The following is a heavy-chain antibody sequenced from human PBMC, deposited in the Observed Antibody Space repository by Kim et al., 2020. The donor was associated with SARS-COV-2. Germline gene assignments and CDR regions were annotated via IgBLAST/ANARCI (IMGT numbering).Heavy chain of an antibody. D-gene: IGHD5-12*01. CDR3: ARHEKGSRGMATNLNFDY. Sequence: SETLSLTCTVSGDSISSYYWSWLRQFPGKGLEWIAYIHYSGATNYNPSLKSRITISLDTSKSQFSLKLNSVTTADTAVYYCARHEKGSRGMATNLNFDYWGQGTLVTVSS. CDR1: GDSISSYY. CDR2: IHYSGAT. V-gene: IGHV4-59*08. J-gene: IGHJ4*02.